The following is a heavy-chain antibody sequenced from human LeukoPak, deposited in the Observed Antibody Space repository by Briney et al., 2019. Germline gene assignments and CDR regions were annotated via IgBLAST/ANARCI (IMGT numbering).Heavy chain of an antibody. J-gene: IGHJ6*03. Sequence: GGSLRLSCAASGYTFSSFDMHWVRQPTGQGLEWVSTIGTASDTYYPGSVEGRFTLSRDNAKSSLYLQVNSLTAGDTAVYYCARGPPRGKYYYMDVWGKGTTVTVSS. CDR3: ARGPPRGKYYYMDV. CDR1: GYTFSSFD. V-gene: IGHV3-13*01. CDR2: IGTASDT. D-gene: IGHD1-1*01.